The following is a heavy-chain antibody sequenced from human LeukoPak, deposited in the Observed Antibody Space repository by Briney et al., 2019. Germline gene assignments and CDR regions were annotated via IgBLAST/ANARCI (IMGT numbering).Heavy chain of an antibody. V-gene: IGHV5-51*01. Sequence: GESLKISCKGSGYSFTNYWIGWMRQMPGKGLEWMGIIYPGDSDTKYSPSFQGQVTISADKSISTAYLQWSSLKASDTAIYYCARPPDTAMFAIPDAFDIWGRGTMVTVPS. CDR1: GYSFTNYW. CDR2: IYPGDSDT. D-gene: IGHD5-18*01. J-gene: IGHJ3*02. CDR3: ARPPDTAMFAIPDAFDI.